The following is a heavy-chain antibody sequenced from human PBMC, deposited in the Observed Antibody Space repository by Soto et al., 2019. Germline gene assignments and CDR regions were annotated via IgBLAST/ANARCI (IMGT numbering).Heavy chain of an antibody. V-gene: IGHV3-30*03. Sequence: QVQLVESGGGVVQPGTSLRLSCAASGFTFRTYGMHWVRQAPGKGLEWVAVISYDGNNKYYADSVKGRFTISIDNSKNTLVLHMNSLTADDTAVYCCVRGSANGYYGMDTWGQGTTVTVSS. D-gene: IGHD2-8*01. CDR2: ISYDGNNK. CDR1: GFTFRTYG. J-gene: IGHJ6*02. CDR3: VRGSANGYYGMDT.